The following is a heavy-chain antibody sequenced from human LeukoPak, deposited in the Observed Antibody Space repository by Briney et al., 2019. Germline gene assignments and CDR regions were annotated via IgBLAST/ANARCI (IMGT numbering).Heavy chain of an antibody. Sequence: PGRSLRLSCAASGFTFSSYGMHWVRQAPGKGLEWVAVIWYDGSNKYYADSVKGRFTISRDNSKNTLYLQMNSLRAEDTAVYYCARGELNYYYYGMDVWGQGTTVTVSS. CDR2: IWYDGSNK. J-gene: IGHJ6*02. CDR1: GFTFSSYG. CDR3: ARGELNYYYYGMDV. D-gene: IGHD1-26*01. V-gene: IGHV3-33*01.